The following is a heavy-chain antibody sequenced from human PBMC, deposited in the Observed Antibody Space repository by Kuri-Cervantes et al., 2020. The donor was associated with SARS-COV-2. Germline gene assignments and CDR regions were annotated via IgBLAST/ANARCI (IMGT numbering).Heavy chain of an antibody. V-gene: IGHV3-30*02. CDR2: IGYDGSNK. J-gene: IGHJ6*03. D-gene: IGHD6-13*01. CDR3: AKDFSTWYFMDV. Sequence: GESLMISCAASGFTFSSYGMHWVRQAPGKGLEWVAVIGYDGSNKYYADSVKGRFTISRDNSKNTLYLQMNSLRTDDTAVYFCAKDFSTWYFMDVWGRGTTVTVSS. CDR1: GFTFSSYG.